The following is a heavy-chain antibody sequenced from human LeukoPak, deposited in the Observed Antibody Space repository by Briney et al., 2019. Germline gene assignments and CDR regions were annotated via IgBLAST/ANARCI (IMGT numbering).Heavy chain of an antibody. V-gene: IGHV3-23*01. CDR1: GFTFISYA. D-gene: IGHD3-10*01. CDR3: ARGIRMVRGDKRYYFDY. CDR2: ISDSGGRT. Sequence: GGSLRLSCAASGFTFISYAMNWVRQAPGKGLEWVSAISDSGGRTYYADSVKGRFTISRDNSKNTLYLQMNSLRSEDTAVYYCARGIRMVRGDKRYYFDYWGQGTLVTVSS. J-gene: IGHJ4*02.